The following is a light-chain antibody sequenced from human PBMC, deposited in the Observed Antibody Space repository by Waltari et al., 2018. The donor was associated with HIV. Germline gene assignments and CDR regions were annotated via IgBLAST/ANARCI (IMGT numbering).Light chain of an antibody. V-gene: IGKV4-1*01. CDR2: WSS. CDR3: QQYFSVPYT. Sequence: DVVITQSPDSLAVSLGERATLNCKSNQSLFYTSDNKNFLAWYQQKGGQRPRLLMYWSSTRASGVPDRFSGSGSETDFTLTITSLQAEDVAIYFWQQYFSVPYTFGQGTKLEIK. CDR1: QSLFYTSDNKNF. J-gene: IGKJ2*01.